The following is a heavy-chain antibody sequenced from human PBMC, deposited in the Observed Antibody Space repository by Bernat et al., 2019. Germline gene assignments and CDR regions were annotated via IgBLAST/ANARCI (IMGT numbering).Heavy chain of an antibody. Sequence: EQLVESGGGLVQPGGSLRLSCAASGFTFHMYWMTWVRQAPGKGLEWVAVISYDGSNKYYADSVKGRFTISRDNSKNTLYLQMNSLRAEDTAVYYCAKAATVTTAWGQGTLVTVSS. CDR1: GFTFHMYW. D-gene: IGHD4-17*01. V-gene: IGHV3-30*18. CDR2: ISYDGSNK. J-gene: IGHJ5*02. CDR3: AKAATVTTA.